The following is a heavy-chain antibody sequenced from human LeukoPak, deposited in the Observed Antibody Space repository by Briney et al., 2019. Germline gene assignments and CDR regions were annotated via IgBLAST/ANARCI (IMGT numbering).Heavy chain of an antibody. CDR3: ARGYCSGGSCYSYYYYNYMDV. Sequence: SETLSLTCTVSGGSISSSSYYWGWIRQPPGKGLEWIGNIYYTGSSYYNPSLKSRVTISVDTSKNQFSLKLSSVTAADTAVYYCARGYCSGGSCYSYYYYNYMDVRGKGTTVTVSS. V-gene: IGHV4-39*07. J-gene: IGHJ6*03. CDR2: IYYTGSS. CDR1: GGSISSSSYY. D-gene: IGHD2-15*01.